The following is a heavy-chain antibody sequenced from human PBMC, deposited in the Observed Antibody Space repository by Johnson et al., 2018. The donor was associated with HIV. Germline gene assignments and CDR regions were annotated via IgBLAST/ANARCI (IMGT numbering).Heavy chain of an antibody. Sequence: VQLVESGGGLVQPGGSLRLSCAASGFPFSSYAMSWVRQAQGKGLGWVSGISGSGDSTYSADSVKGRFTIARDNSQNTLYLQMNRLRVEDTAVYYCAKGSDIWGQGTMVTVSS. CDR1: GFPFSSYA. CDR3: AKGSDI. V-gene: IGHV3-23*04. CDR2: ISGSGDST. J-gene: IGHJ3*02.